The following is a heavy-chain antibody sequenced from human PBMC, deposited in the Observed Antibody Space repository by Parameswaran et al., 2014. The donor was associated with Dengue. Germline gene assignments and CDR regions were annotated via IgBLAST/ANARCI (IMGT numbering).Heavy chain of an antibody. CDR3: ARGVRTMVRGAYTHTIDY. Sequence: WVRQAPGQALEWMGWITPFNGNTNYAQKFQDRVTITRDRSMSTAYMELRSLRSDDTAVYYCARGVRTMVRGAYTHTIDYWGQGTLVTVSS. J-gene: IGHJ4*02. D-gene: IGHD3-10*01. V-gene: IGHV1-45*02. CDR2: ITPFNGNT.